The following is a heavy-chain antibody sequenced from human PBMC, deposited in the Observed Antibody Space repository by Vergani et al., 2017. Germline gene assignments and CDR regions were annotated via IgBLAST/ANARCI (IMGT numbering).Heavy chain of an antibody. V-gene: IGHV1-46*03. CDR1: GYTFTSYY. CDR3: AGDSEDSSAAGLFDY. J-gene: IGHJ4*02. Sequence: QVQLVQSGAEVKKPGASVKVSCKASGYTFTSYYMHWVRQAPGQGLEWMGIINPSGGSTSYAQKFQGRVTMTRDTSTSTVYMELSSLRSEDTAVYYCAGDSEDSSAAGLFDYWGQGTLVTVSS. D-gene: IGHD6-13*01. CDR2: INPSGGST.